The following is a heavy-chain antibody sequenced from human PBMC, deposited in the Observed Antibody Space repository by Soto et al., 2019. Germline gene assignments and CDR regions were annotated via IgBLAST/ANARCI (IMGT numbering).Heavy chain of an antibody. Sequence: QVQLVQSGAEVKKPGASVRISCRASGYSFTSTYVHWVRQAPGQGPEWMGIINPAGGTTYYAQTFHGRLTITSDTSTDTVFMDLNDLTSEDTAVYFCALKVVTYYDNWGQGTLLTVSS. CDR1: GYSFTSTY. D-gene: IGHD2-21*02. J-gene: IGHJ4*02. V-gene: IGHV1-46*01. CDR2: INPAGGTT. CDR3: ALKVVTYYDN.